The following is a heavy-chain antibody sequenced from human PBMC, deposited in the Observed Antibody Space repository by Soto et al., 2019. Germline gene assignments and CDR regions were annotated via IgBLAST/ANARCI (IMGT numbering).Heavy chain of an antibody. CDR1: GFTVSSND. CDR2: IYAGGTT. D-gene: IGHD1-26*01. Sequence: PGGSLRLSCAASGFTVSSNDMSWVRQAPGKGLEWVSFIYAGGTTYYADPVKARFSISRDNSKNTLYLQMNSLRAEDTAVYYCATIDQWPARSAFDIWGQETVVTFSS. J-gene: IGHJ3*02. CDR3: ATIDQWPARSAFDI. V-gene: IGHV3-66*01.